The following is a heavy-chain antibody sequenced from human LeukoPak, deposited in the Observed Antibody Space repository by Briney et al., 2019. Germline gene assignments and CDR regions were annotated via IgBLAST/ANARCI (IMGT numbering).Heavy chain of an antibody. Sequence: GGSLRLSCTASGFIFSSYWMSWVRQAPGKGLEWVANIKQDGSDKYYVDSVKGRFTISRDNAKNSLYPQMNSLRAEDSALYYCARASAVAGTRDYWGQGTLVTVSS. CDR3: ARASAVAGTRDY. J-gene: IGHJ4*02. V-gene: IGHV3-7*01. D-gene: IGHD6-19*01. CDR1: GFIFSSYW. CDR2: IKQDGSDK.